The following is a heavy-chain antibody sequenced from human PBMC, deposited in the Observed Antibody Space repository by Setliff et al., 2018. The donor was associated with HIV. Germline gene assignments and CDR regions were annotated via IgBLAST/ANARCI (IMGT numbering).Heavy chain of an antibody. CDR2: VYHTGST. Sequence: SETLSLTCTVSGYSISSRYYWGWIRQPPGKGLEWIGSVYHTGSTYYNPSLKSRVTMSADTSKNQFSLKLSSVTAADTAVYYCASAIVGLGYNFFSVDVWGKGTTVTVSS. CDR3: ASAIVGLGYNFFSVDV. V-gene: IGHV4-38-2*02. D-gene: IGHD1-26*01. J-gene: IGHJ6*04. CDR1: GYSISSRYY.